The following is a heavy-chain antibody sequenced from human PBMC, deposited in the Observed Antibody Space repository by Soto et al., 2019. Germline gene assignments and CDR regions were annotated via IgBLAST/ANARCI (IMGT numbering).Heavy chain of an antibody. CDR1: ADSISSYY. CDR3: ARDAPYLLDAFEM. D-gene: IGHD1-26*01. V-gene: IGHV4-59*01. Sequence: QVQLQESGPGLVKPSETLSLTCTVSADSISSYYWSWIRQPPGKGLEWIGYVYRGGSANYNPSLQIRGTISVATSKNQISLTLSSVTAADTAVYYCARDAPYLLDAFEMWGQGTVVTVSS. J-gene: IGHJ3*02. CDR2: VYRGGSA.